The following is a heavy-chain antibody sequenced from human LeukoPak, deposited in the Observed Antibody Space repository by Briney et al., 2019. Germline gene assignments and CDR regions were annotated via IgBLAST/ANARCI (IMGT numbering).Heavy chain of an antibody. V-gene: IGHV3-48*04. J-gene: IGHJ4*02. CDR1: GFIFSGQS. Sequence: GGSLRLSCAASGFIFSGQSMTWIRQAPGKGLEWVSYIRSDGSITYYADSVQGRFTISRDNAKNSLYLQMNSLRAEDTAVYYCASGYDFENPAFDYWGQGTLVTVSS. CDR2: IRSDGSIT. D-gene: IGHD5-12*01. CDR3: ASGYDFENPAFDY.